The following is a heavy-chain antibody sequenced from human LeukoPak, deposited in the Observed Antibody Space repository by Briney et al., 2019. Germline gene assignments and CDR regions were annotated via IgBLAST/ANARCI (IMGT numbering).Heavy chain of an antibody. V-gene: IGHV3-30-3*02. CDR3: AKLYSWDY. CDR2: VSYDGSNK. D-gene: IGHD4-11*01. Sequence: GGSLRLSCAASGFTFSSYAMHWVRQTPGKGLEWVAVVSYDGSNKYYADSVKGRFTISRDNSKNTLFLQMNSLRPEDTAVYYCAKLYSWDYWGQGTLVTVSS. CDR1: GFTFSSYA. J-gene: IGHJ4*02.